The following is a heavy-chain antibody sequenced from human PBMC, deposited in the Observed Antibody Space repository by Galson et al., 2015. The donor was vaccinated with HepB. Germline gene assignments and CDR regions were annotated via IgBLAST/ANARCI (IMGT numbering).Heavy chain of an antibody. CDR3: AKCGVLSSGWCHYFDP. J-gene: IGHJ5*02. V-gene: IGHV3-23*01. CDR1: GFTFSSYG. D-gene: IGHD6-19*01. Sequence: SLRLSCAASGFTFSSYGMIWVRQAPGKGLEWVSAVMSGSGGAFYADSVKGRFTISRDNSKNTLSLQMNSLGAEDTAVYYCAKCGVLSSGWCHYFDPWGQGTLVTVSS. CDR2: VMSGSGGA.